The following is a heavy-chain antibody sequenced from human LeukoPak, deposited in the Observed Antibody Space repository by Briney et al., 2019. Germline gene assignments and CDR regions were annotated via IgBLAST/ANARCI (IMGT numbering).Heavy chain of an antibody. J-gene: IGHJ3*02. CDR1: GGSFSGYY. V-gene: IGHV4-34*01. Sequence: SETLSLTCAVYGGSFSGYYWSWIRQPPGKGLEWIGEISHSGSTNYNPSLKSRVTISIDTSKNQFSLKLSSLTAADTAVYYCARGLTTVVTPGAFDIWGQGTMVTVSS. CDR2: ISHSGST. CDR3: ARGLTTVVTPGAFDI. D-gene: IGHD4-23*01.